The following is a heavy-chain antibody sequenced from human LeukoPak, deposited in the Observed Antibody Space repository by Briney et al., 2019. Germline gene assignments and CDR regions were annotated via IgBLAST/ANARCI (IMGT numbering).Heavy chain of an antibody. CDR2: ISGSGGST. D-gene: IGHD3-10*01. CDR3: XXXXXXXXYYRGYFDY. CDR1: GFTFSSYA. J-gene: IGHJ4*02. Sequence: GGSLRLSCAASGFTFSSYAMSWVRQAPGKGLEWVSAISGSGGSTYYADSVKGRFTISRDNSKNTLYLQMNSLRAEDTAVYYXXXXXXXXXYYRGYFDYWGQGTLVTVSS. V-gene: IGHV3-23*01.